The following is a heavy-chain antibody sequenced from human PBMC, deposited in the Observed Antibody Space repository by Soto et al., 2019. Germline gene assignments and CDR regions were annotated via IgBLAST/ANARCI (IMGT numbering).Heavy chain of an antibody. D-gene: IGHD1-26*01. CDR2: IWYDGSNK. J-gene: IGHJ6*02. CDR1: GFTFSSYG. Sequence: QVQLVESGGGVVQPGRSLRLSCAASGFTFSSYGMHWVRQAPGKGLEWVAVIWYDGSNKYYADSVKGRFTISRDNSKNTLYLQMNSLRAEDTAVYYCARVRWAPFSYYYYYGMDVWGQGTTVTVSS. V-gene: IGHV3-33*01. CDR3: ARVRWAPFSYYYYYGMDV.